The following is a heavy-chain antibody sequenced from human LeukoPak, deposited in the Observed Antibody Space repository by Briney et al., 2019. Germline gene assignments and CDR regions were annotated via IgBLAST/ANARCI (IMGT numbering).Heavy chain of an antibody. CDR2: ISSGGNVE. J-gene: IGHJ4*02. D-gene: IGHD3-9*01. CDR3: ARDTLNGPFVISLDY. CDR1: GFTFSSYE. Sequence: GGSLSLSCAASGFTFSSYEMNWVRQAPGKGPEWVAHISSGGNVEYYLDSVRGRFTMSRDNAKSLLFLQMNSLRAEDTAVYYCARDTLNGPFVISLDYWGQGALVTVSS. V-gene: IGHV3-48*03.